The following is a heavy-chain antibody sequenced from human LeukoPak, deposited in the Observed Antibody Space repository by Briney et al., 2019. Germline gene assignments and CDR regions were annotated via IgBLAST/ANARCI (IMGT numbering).Heavy chain of an antibody. D-gene: IGHD2-8*01. Sequence: GESLRLSRVVSGFTFSSSWMHWVRQAPGKGLVWVSRINSDGSSTNYADSVKGRFTISRDNAKNTLYLQLNSLRDEDTAVHYCARGNGHGFEMWGQGTMVTVSS. J-gene: IGHJ3*02. CDR3: ARGNGHGFEM. CDR1: GFTFSSSW. CDR2: INSDGSST. V-gene: IGHV3-74*01.